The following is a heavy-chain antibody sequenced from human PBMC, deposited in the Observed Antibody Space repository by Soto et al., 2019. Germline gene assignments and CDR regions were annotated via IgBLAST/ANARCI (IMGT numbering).Heavy chain of an antibody. CDR1: GLSFSNYA. CDR2: ISGSGNNV. J-gene: IGHJ4*02. V-gene: IGHV3-23*01. D-gene: IGHD4-17*01. CDR3: TKDPNGDYKGAFYC. Sequence: EVPLLESGGGLVQPGGSLRLSCAASGLSFSNYALTWVRQAPGKGLEWVSSISGSGNNVKYSDSVKGRFTISRGNSKNMLFLQIDSLRVEDTALYYCTKDPNGDYKGAFYCWGQGTLVTVSS.